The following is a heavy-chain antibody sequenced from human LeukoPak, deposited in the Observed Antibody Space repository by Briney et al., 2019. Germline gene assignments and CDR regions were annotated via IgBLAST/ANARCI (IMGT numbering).Heavy chain of an antibody. CDR1: GFSLGSYW. CDR3: ATGGSDSSDYFFGFY. CDR2: INNGGSRT. V-gene: IGHV3-74*03. J-gene: IGHJ4*02. Sequence: EGALTLSSAGSGFSLGSYWWRWRWPAQGKGMVWVSRINNGGSRTMYADSVKGRFTISRDNARNTLYLQMNSLRAEDTAIYYCATGGSDSSDYFFGFYWGQGTLVTVSS. D-gene: IGHD3-22*01.